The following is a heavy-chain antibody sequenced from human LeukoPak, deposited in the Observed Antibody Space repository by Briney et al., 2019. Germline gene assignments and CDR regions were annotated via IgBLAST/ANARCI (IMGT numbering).Heavy chain of an antibody. CDR3: ARQRALLYNWNPTRDWFDP. CDR2: IYHSGST. Sequence: PSETLSLTCTVSGGSISSGGYYWSWIRQPPGKGLEWIGYIYHSGSTYYNPSLKSRVTISVDTSKNQFSLKLSSVTAADTAVYYCARQRALLYNWNPTRDWFDPWGQGTLVTVSS. D-gene: IGHD1-20*01. CDR1: GGSISSGGYY. J-gene: IGHJ5*02. V-gene: IGHV4-30-2*03.